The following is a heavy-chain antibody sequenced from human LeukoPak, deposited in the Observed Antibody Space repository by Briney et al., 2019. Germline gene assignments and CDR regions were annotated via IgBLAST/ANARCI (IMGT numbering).Heavy chain of an antibody. D-gene: IGHD3-22*01. Sequence: SETLSLTCTVSGGSISGSSYYWGWIRQPPGKGLEWIGSFYYSGNTYYNPSLKSRVTMSVDTSKNQFSLKLSSVTAADTAVYYCARLAKVDYYDSSGYYPRRYYYYMDVWGKGTTVTVSS. CDR3: ARLAKVDYYDSSGYYPRRYYYYMDV. V-gene: IGHV4-39*07. CDR2: FYYSGNT. J-gene: IGHJ6*03. CDR1: GGSISGSSYY.